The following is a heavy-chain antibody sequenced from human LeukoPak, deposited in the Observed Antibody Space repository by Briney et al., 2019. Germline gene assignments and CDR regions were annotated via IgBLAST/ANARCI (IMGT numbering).Heavy chain of an antibody. CDR2: ISSNGGST. CDR1: GFTFSSYA. D-gene: IGHD2-21*02. Sequence: GGSLRLSCAASGFTFSSYAMHWVRQAPGKGLEYVSAISSNGGSTYYANSVKGRFTISRDNSKNTLYLQMGSLRAEDMAVYYCARKQCGDCLTGNFDYWGQGTLVTVSS. CDR3: ARKQCGDCLTGNFDY. V-gene: IGHV3-64*01. J-gene: IGHJ4*02.